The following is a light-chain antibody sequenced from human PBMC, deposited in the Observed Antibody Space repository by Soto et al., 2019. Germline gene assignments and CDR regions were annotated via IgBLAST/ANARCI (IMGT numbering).Light chain of an antibody. CDR3: AAWDDSLNGHVV. CDR2: TNN. J-gene: IGLJ2*01. V-gene: IGLV1-44*01. CDR1: SSNIGSHT. Sequence: QSVLTQAPSASGTPGQRVTISCSGSSSNIGSHTVNWYQQLPGTAPKLLIHTNNQRPSGVPDRFSGSKSGTSASLAISGLQSEDEADYYCAAWDDSLNGHVVFGGGTKVTVL.